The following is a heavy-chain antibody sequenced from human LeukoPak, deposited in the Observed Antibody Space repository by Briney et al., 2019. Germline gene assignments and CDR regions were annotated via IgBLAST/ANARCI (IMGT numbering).Heavy chain of an antibody. CDR3: ARAQSTLGGGLDS. D-gene: IGHD3-16*01. CDR1: GFSVSRTH. Sequence: PGGSLRLSCAASGFSVSRTHMSWVRQAPGKGLEWVSAIYTGGTTYYADSVKGRFTISRDSSKNTLFLQLNSPRAEDTAVYYSARAQSTLGGGLDSWGQGTLVTVSS. J-gene: IGHJ4*02. V-gene: IGHV3-53*01. CDR2: IYTGGTT.